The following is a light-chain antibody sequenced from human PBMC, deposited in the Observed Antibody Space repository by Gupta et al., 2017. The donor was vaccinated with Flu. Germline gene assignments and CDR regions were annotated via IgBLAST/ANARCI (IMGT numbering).Light chain of an antibody. CDR2: DAS. CDR1: QSVGSF. CDR3: QQYNNWPCT. V-gene: IGKV3-15*01. J-gene: IGKJ1*01. Sequence: AATLSVSPGERATLFCRASQSVGSFLAWYQQKPGQAPRLLISDASTRATGIPARFSAGGSGTEFTLTISNLQAEDYAVYYCQQYNNWPCTFGQGTKVEIK.